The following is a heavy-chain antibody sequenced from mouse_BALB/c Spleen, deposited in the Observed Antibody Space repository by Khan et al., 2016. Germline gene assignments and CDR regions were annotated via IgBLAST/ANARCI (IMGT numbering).Heavy chain of an antibody. Sequence: VELVESGAELVKPGASVKLSCKASGYTFTEYIIHWVKQRSGQGLEWIGWFYPGSGSIKYNEKFKDKATLTADKSSSTVYMELSRLTSEDSAVYFCARHEGRTMITTVYFDYWGQGTTLTVSS. D-gene: IGHD2-4*01. CDR3: ARHEGRTMITTVYFDY. V-gene: IGHV1-62-2*01. CDR2: FYPGSGSI. CDR1: GYTFTEYI. J-gene: IGHJ2*01.